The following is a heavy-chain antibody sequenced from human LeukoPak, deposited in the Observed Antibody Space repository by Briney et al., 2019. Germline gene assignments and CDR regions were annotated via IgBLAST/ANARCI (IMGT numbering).Heavy chain of an antibody. J-gene: IGHJ4*02. CDR3: TTAGLGDIVVVVAATGDLNYFDY. V-gene: IGHV3-15*01. CDR1: GFTFRSYA. CDR2: IKSKTDGGTT. D-gene: IGHD2-15*01. Sequence: GGSLRLSCAASGFTFRSYAMSWVRQAPGKGLEWVGRIKSKTDGGTTDYAAPGKGRFTISRDDSKNTLYLQMSSLKTEDTAVYYCTTAGLGDIVVVVAATGDLNYFDYWGQGTLVTVSS.